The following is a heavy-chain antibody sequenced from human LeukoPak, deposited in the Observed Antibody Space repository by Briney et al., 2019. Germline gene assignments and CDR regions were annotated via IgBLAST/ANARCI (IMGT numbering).Heavy chain of an antibody. CDR2: IYYSGST. CDR3: ARDRGGSSTSFYYYGMDV. D-gene: IGHD2-2*01. J-gene: IGHJ6*02. V-gene: IGHV4-30-4*01. Sequence: SETLSLTCTVSGGSISSGDYYWGWIRQPPGKGLEWIVYIYYSGSTYYNPSLKSRVTISVDTSKNQFSLKLSSVTAADTAVYYCARDRGGSSTSFYYYGMDVWGQGTTVTVSS. CDR1: GGSISSGDYY.